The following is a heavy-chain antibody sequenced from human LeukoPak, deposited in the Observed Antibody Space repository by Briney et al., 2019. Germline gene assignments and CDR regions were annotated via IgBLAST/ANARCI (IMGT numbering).Heavy chain of an antibody. Sequence: PSETLSLTCTVSGGSMSSYYWSWIRQPPGKGLEWIGEINHSGSTNYNPSLKSRVTISVDTSKNQFSLKLNSVTAADTAVYYCARDYDVLTAYPPTQLFDPWGQGTLVTVSS. V-gene: IGHV4-34*01. CDR1: GGSMSSYY. CDR2: INHSGST. D-gene: IGHD3-9*01. CDR3: ARDYDVLTAYPPTQLFDP. J-gene: IGHJ5*02.